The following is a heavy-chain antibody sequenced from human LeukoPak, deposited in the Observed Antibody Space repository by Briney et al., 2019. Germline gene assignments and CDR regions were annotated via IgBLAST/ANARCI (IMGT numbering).Heavy chain of an antibody. CDR2: INPNSGGT. CDR1: GYTFTGYY. J-gene: IGHJ4*02. D-gene: IGHD6-13*01. CDR3: AKVPLIAAPKHFDY. V-gene: IGHV1-2*02. Sequence: GASVKVSCKASGYTFTGYYMHWVRQAPGQGLEWMGWINPNSGGTNYAQKFQGRVTMTRDTSISTAYMELSRLRSDDTAVYYCAKVPLIAAPKHFDYWGQGTLVTVSS.